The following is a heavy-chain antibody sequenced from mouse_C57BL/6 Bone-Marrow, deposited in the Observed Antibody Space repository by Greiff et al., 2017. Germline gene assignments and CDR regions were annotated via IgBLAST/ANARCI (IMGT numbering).Heavy chain of an antibody. D-gene: IGHD4-1*01. Sequence: QVQLQQPGAELVKPGASVKLSCKASGYTFTSYWMHWVKQRPGQGLVWIGMFHPNSGSTNYNEKFKSKAILTVDKSSSTAYMQLSSLTSEDSAVYYCARNLGAMDYWGQGTSVTVSS. CDR3: ARNLGAMDY. CDR2: FHPNSGST. J-gene: IGHJ4*01. CDR1: GYTFTSYW. V-gene: IGHV1-64*01.